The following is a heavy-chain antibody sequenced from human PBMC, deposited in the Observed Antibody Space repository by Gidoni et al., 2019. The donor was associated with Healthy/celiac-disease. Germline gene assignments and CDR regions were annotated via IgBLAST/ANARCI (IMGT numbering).Heavy chain of an antibody. CDR2: IFSNDEQ. CDR3: ARTRNYDVWSGYYSGGWFDP. CDR1: GFSPSNARMG. Sequence: QFTLQESGPVLVTPTETLTLTCTVSGFSPSNARMGVGWIRQPPGKALAWLAHIFSNDEQSYSTSLKRRLTISKDTSKSQVVLTMPNMDPVDTATYVCARTRNYDVWSGYYSGGWFDPWGQGTLVTVSS. D-gene: IGHD3-3*01. J-gene: IGHJ5*02. V-gene: IGHV2-26*01.